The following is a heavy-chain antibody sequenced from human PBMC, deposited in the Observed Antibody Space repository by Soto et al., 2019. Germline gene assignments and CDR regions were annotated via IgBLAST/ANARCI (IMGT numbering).Heavy chain of an antibody. V-gene: IGHV1-3*01. CDR2: INAGNGNT. CDR3: ARISEDFWSGYYTPYFDY. J-gene: IGHJ4*02. CDR1: GYTFTSYA. D-gene: IGHD3-3*01. Sequence: GASVKVSCKASGYTFTSYAMHWVRQAPGQRLEWMGWINAGNGNTKYSQKFQGRVTITRDTSASTAYMELSSLRSEDTAVYYCARISEDFWSGYYTPYFDYWGQGTLVTVSS.